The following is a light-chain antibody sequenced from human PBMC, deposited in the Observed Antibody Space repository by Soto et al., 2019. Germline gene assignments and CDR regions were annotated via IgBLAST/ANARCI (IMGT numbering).Light chain of an antibody. CDR2: GAS. V-gene: IGKV3-20*01. CDR3: QQYGSSRLT. J-gene: IGKJ4*01. Sequence: EIVLTQSPGTLSLSPGERATLSCRASQSVSSSYLAWYQQKPGQAPRLLIYGASSRATGIADRFSGSGSGADFTLTISRLEPEDFAVYYCQQYGSSRLTFGGGTKVESK. CDR1: QSVSSSY.